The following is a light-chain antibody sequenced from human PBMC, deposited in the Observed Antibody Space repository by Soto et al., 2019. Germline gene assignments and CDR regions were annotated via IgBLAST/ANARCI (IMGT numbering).Light chain of an antibody. V-gene: IGKV3-20*01. CDR2: GAS. J-gene: IGKJ1*01. CDR3: QQYNTWPRT. CDR1: QSVSSSY. Sequence: EIGLTQSPGTLSLSPGERATLSCRAGQSVSSSYLAWYQQKPGQAPRLLIYGASSRATGIPDRFSGSGSGTDFTLTISRLEPEDFAVYYCQQYNTWPRTFGQGTKVDIK.